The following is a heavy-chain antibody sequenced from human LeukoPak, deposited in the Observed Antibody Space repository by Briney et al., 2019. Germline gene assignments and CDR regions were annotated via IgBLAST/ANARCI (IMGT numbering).Heavy chain of an antibody. J-gene: IGHJ6*02. CDR2: LSSSSSSI. CDR1: GFTFSSYG. V-gene: IGHV3-48*02. Sequence: GGSLRLSCAASGFTFSSYGMNWVRQAPGKGLEWLSYLSSSSSSIYYADSVKGRFTISRDNAKNSLYLQMNSLRNEDSAVYFCAWRIPAAGTYYYGMDVWGQGTTVTVSS. CDR3: AWRIPAAGTYYYGMDV. D-gene: IGHD6-13*01.